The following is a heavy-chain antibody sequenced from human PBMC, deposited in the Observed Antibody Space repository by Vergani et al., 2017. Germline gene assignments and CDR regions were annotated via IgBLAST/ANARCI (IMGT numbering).Heavy chain of an antibody. J-gene: IGHJ4*02. CDR3: ARESDDIVVVPAAIRQDY. Sequence: QVQLQESGPGLVKPSETLSLTCTVSGYSISSGYYWGWNRQPPGKGLEWIGSIYHSGSTYYNPSLKSRVTISVDTSKNQFSLKLSSVTAADTAVYYCARESDDIVVVPAAIRQDYWGQGTLVTVSS. V-gene: IGHV4-38-2*02. CDR2: IYHSGST. D-gene: IGHD2-2*02. CDR1: GYSISSGYY.